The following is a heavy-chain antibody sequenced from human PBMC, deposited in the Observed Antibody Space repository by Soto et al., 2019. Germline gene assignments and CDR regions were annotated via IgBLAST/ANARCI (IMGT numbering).Heavy chain of an antibody. J-gene: IGHJ4*02. CDR2: IGTAGDT. D-gene: IGHD3-10*01. Sequence: EVQLVESGGGLVQPGGSLRLSCAASGFTFSSYDMHWVRQTTGKGLEWVSAIGTAGDTYYPGSVKGRFTISRENAKNSLYLQMNGLRAGDTAVYYCARGDTMVRGTILDYFDYWGQGTLVTVSS. CDR3: ARGDTMVRGTILDYFDY. V-gene: IGHV3-13*04. CDR1: GFTFSSYD.